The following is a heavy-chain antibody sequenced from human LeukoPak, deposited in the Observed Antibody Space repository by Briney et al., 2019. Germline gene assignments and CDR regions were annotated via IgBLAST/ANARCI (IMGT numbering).Heavy chain of an antibody. CDR2: IYYSGST. J-gene: IGHJ4*02. CDR1: GGSISSYY. Sequence: SETLSLTCTVSGGSISSYYWSWIRQPPGKGLEWIGYIYYSGSTNYNPSLKSRVTISVDTSKNQFSLKLSSVTAADTAVYYCARVGRGWYSLHYWGQGTLVTVSS. D-gene: IGHD6-19*01. V-gene: IGHV4-59*01. CDR3: ARVGRGWYSLHY.